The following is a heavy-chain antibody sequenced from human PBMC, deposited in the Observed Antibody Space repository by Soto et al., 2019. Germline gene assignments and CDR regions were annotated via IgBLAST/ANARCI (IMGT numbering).Heavy chain of an antibody. CDR2: INPNNGDT. D-gene: IGHD7-27*01. V-gene: IGHV1-2*02. J-gene: IGHJ4*02. CDR3: ARGPDTGAFDY. CDR1: GYTFIVYF. Sequence: QVQLVQSGAEVQKPGASVRVSCRASGYTFIVYFLHWFRQAPGAGLEWVGWINPNNGDTRIAQKFRGRVILTRDTALSTVYLDLNSLTSDDTAVYYCARGPDTGAFDYWGQGALVTVSS.